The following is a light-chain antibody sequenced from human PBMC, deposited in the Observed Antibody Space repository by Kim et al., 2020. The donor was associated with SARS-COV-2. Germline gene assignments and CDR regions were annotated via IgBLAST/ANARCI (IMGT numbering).Light chain of an antibody. J-gene: IGLJ3*02. V-gene: IGLV3-19*01. CDR1: SLRRYY. CDR2: GKN. Sequence: SSELTQDPAVSVALGQTVRITCQGDSLRRYYASWYQQKPGQAPVLVIYGKNNRPSGIPDRFSCSSSGNTASLTITGAQAEDEADYYCNSRDSSGNHWVFG. CDR3: NSRDSSGNHWV.